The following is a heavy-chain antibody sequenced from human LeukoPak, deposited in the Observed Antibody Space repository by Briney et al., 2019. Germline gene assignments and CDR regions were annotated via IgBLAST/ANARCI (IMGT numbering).Heavy chain of an antibody. CDR3: ARASPGAFDI. CDR1: GFTYISYS. CDR2: ISSSGNYI. V-gene: IGHV3-21*01. J-gene: IGHJ3*02. Sequence: GGSLRLSCAASGFTYISYSMNWVRQAPGKGLEWVSCISSSGNYIYYADSVKGRFTISRDNAKNSLYLQMNSLRAEDTAVYYCARASPGAFDIWGQGAMVTVSS.